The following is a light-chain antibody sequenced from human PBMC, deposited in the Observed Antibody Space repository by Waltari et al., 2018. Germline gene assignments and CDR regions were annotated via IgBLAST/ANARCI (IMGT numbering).Light chain of an antibody. J-gene: IGKJ2*03. V-gene: IGKV1-12*01. CDR2: KAS. CDR3: QQYNSAPYS. CDR1: QGISSW. Sequence: DIQMTQSPSSLSASVGDRVTITCRASQGISSWLAWFQQKSGKGPKLLIYKASNLQSGVPSRFSGSGSGTDFTLIISSLQPEDFATYYCQQYNSAPYSFGQGTKVEIK.